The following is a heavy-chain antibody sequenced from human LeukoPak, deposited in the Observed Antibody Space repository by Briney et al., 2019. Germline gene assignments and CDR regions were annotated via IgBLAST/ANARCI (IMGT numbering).Heavy chain of an antibody. Sequence: PGTLSLTSTVSGGSLSSSSYYWGWIRQPPGKWLEWIGEINHSGSTNYNPSLKRRVTISVDTSMNQFSLKLSSVTAADTAVYYCARRANRRWLRPIYYMDVWGKGTTVTISS. CDR3: ARRANRRWLRPIYYMDV. V-gene: IGHV4-39*07. J-gene: IGHJ6*03. CDR1: GGSLSSSSYY. D-gene: IGHD5-24*01. CDR2: INHSGST.